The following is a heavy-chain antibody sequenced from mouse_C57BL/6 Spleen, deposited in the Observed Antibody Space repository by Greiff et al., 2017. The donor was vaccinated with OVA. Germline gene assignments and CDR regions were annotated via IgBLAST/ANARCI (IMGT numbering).Heavy chain of an antibody. D-gene: IGHD4-1*01. CDR1: GYTFTSYW. CDR2: IDPSDSYT. Sequence: QVQLQQPGAELVKPGASVKLSCKASGYTFTSYWMQWVKQRPGQGLEWIGEIDPSDSYTNYNQKFKGKGTLTVDTSSSTAYMQLSSLTSEDSAVYYCARGGWDAFAYWGQGTLVTVSA. J-gene: IGHJ3*01. V-gene: IGHV1-50*01. CDR3: ARGGWDAFAY.